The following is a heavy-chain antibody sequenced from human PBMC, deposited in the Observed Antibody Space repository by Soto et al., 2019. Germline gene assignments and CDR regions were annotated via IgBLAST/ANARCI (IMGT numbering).Heavy chain of an antibody. CDR3: ARDYYRFNSGYGFSMDV. CDR2: ISYDGSNK. D-gene: IGHD5-12*01. V-gene: IGHV3-30-3*01. J-gene: IGHJ6*02. CDR1: GFTFSSYA. Sequence: QVQLVESGGGVVQPGRSLRLSCAASGFTFSSYAMHWVRQAPGKGLEWVAVISYDGSNKYYADSVKGRFTISRENSKNTLYLQMTSLRAEDTAVYYCARDYYRFNSGYGFSMDVWGQGTTVTVSS.